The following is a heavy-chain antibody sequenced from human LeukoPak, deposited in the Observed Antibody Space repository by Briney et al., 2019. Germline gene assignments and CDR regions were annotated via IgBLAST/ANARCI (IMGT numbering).Heavy chain of an antibody. D-gene: IGHD3-9*01. Sequence: SETLSLTCTVSGGSISSSSYYWGWIRQPPGKGLEWIGSIYYSGSTYYNPSLKSRVTISVDTSKNQFSLKLSSVTAADTAVYYCAREGPDYDILTGYLYYFDYWGQGTLVTVSS. V-gene: IGHV4-39*01. J-gene: IGHJ4*02. CDR3: AREGPDYDILTGYLYYFDY. CDR1: GGSISSSSYY. CDR2: IYYSGST.